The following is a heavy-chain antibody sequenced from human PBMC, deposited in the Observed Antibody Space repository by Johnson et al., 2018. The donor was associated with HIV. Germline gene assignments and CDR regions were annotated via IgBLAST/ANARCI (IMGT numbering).Heavy chain of an antibody. D-gene: IGHD1-20*01. J-gene: IGHJ3*02. CDR2: INSDGSST. Sequence: QEQLVESGGGVVQPGRSLRLSCAASGFTFSSYGMHWVRQAPGKGLEWVSRINSDGSSTSYADSVKGRFTISRDNAKNTLYLQMHSLRAEDTAVYYCAKETSITGNPDAFDIWGQGTMVTVSP. V-gene: IGHV3-NL1*01. CDR3: AKETSITGNPDAFDI. CDR1: GFTFSSYG.